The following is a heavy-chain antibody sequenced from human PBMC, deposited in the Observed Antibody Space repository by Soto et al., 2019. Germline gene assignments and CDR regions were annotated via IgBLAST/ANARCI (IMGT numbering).Heavy chain of an antibody. D-gene: IGHD3-22*01. CDR1: GFTFSSYG. V-gene: IGHV3-30*03. J-gene: IGHJ4*02. CDR3: TSSSGYASLYYFDY. CDR2: ISYDGSNK. Sequence: PGGSLRLSCAASGFTFSSYGMHWVRQAPGKGLEWVAVISYDGSNKYYADSVKGRFTISRDNSKNTLYLQMNSLRAEDTAVYYCTSSSGYASLYYFDYWGQGTLVTVSS.